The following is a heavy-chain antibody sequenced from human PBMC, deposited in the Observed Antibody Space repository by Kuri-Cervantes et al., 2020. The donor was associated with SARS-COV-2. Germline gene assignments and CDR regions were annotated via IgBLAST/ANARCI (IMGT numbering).Heavy chain of an antibody. Sequence: GESLKISCAASGFTFSNAWMSWVRQAPGKGLEWVGRIKSKTDGGTTDYAAPVKGRFTISRDDSKNTLYLQMNSLKTEDTAVYYCARERSSSWPHQVGYWGQGTLVTVSS. CDR3: ARERSSSWPHQVGY. J-gene: IGHJ4*02. D-gene: IGHD6-13*01. V-gene: IGHV3-15*01. CDR2: IKSKTDGGTT. CDR1: GFTFSNAW.